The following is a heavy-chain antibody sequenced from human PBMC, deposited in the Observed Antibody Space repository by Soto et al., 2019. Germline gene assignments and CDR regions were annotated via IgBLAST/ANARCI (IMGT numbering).Heavy chain of an antibody. V-gene: IGHV3-7*01. CDR2: IKQDGSEE. J-gene: IGHJ4*02. CDR3: ARAQPFWARYFDS. D-gene: IGHD3-16*01. CDR1: GFRFSNYW. Sequence: GGSLRLSCAGSGFRFSNYWMSWVRQAPGKGPEWVANIKQDGSEEFYVASVKGRFTISRDNAKNSMYLQMNSLRAEDSAVYYCARAQPFWARYFDSWGPGTLVTVPS.